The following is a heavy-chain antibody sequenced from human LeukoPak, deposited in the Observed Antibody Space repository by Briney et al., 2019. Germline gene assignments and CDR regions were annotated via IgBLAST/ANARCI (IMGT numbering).Heavy chain of an antibody. Sequence: GSLRLSCAASGFTFSSYGMHWVRQAPGKGLEWVAFIRYDGSNKYYADSVKGRFTISRDNSKNTLYLQMNSLRAEDTAVYYCAKNRYSSSWWDYWGQGTLVTVSS. CDR1: GFTFSSYG. CDR3: AKNRYSSSWWDY. J-gene: IGHJ4*02. V-gene: IGHV3-30*02. D-gene: IGHD6-13*01. CDR2: IRYDGSNK.